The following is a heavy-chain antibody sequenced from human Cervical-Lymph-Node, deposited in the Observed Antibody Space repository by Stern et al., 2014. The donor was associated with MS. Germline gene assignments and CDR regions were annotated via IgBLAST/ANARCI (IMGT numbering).Heavy chain of an antibody. D-gene: IGHD3-10*01. CDR3: ALGGFGHYFEY. CDR1: GGTFSSSD. Sequence: QVQLVQSGAEVQKPGSSVKVSCRASGGTFSSSDISWVRQAPGQGLEWTRCIMPIIGTASCAQKYQGRLTITADESTSTAYMELSSLRSEDTAIYYCALGGFGHYFEYWGQGTLVTVSS. J-gene: IGHJ4*02. V-gene: IGHV1-69*01. CDR2: IMPIIGTA.